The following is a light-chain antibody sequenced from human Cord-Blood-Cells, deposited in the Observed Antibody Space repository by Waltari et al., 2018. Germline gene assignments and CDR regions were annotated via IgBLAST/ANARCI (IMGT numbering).Light chain of an antibody. CDR2: GKN. V-gene: IGLV3-19*01. J-gene: IGLJ1*01. CDR3: NSRDSSGNHYV. CDR1: SLRRYY. Sequence: SSQLTHDPAVSVALGQTVGIPCLVDSLRRYYASWYQQKPGQAPVLVIYGKNNRPSGNPDRSSGSSSGNTASLTITGAQAEDEADYYCNSRDSSGNHYVFGTGTKVTVL.